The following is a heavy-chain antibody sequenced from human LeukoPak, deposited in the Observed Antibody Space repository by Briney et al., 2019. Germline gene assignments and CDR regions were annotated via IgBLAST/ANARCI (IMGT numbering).Heavy chain of an antibody. CDR1: GFTFSNYW. CDR3: ARLVVPPGNRGWYYEH. V-gene: IGHV3-7*03. Sequence: PGGSLRLSCAASGFTFSNYWMSWVRQGPGEGLEWVANINQGGSEKYYVGSVKGRFTISRDNAKNSLDLQMNSLRVEDTAIYYCARLVVPPGNRGWYYEHWGQGTLVTVSS. D-gene: IGHD2-2*01. CDR2: INQGGSEK. J-gene: IGHJ4*02.